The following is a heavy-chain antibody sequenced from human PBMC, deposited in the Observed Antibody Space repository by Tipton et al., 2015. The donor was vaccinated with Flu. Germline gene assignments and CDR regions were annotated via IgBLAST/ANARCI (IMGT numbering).Heavy chain of an antibody. CDR2: INHRGST. V-gene: IGHV4-34*01. CDR3: AREWGDAFDI. D-gene: IGHD2-8*01. Sequence: TLSLTCAVYGGSFSGYYWSWIRQPPGKGLEYIGEINHRGSTNYNPSLKSRVTISVDTSKNQFSLKLSSVTAADTAVYYCAREWGDAFDIWGQGTMVTVSS. J-gene: IGHJ3*02. CDR1: GGSFSGYY.